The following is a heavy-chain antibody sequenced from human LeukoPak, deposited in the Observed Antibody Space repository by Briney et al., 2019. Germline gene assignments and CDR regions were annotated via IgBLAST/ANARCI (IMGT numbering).Heavy chain of an antibody. CDR1: GFTFSSYW. CDR3: TRDLMDYDLSTGLHHYYMDV. D-gene: IGHD3-9*01. CDR2: INGDGRNI. V-gene: IGHV3-74*01. J-gene: IGHJ6*02. Sequence: GGSLRLSCVASGFTFSSYWMQWVRQDPRKGLVWVSRINGDGRNIDYADSVRGRFTISRDNAKNTLYLQMNTLRVEDMAVYYCTRDLMDYDLSTGLHHYYMDVWGQGTTVTVSS.